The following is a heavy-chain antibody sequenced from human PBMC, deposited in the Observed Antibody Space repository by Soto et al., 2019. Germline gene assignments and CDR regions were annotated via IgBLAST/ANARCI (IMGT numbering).Heavy chain of an antibody. CDR1: GGSFSGYY. CDR2: INHSGST. V-gene: IGHV4-34*01. D-gene: IGHD3-10*01. Sequence: QVQLQQWGAGLLKPSETLSLTCAVYGGSFSGYYWSWIRQPPGKGREWIGEINHSGSTNYNPSLKSRVTISVDTSKNQFSLKLSSVTAAETAVYYCARAIYGSGRYYPYYYYGMDVWGQGTTVTVSS. CDR3: ARAIYGSGRYYPYYYYGMDV. J-gene: IGHJ6*02.